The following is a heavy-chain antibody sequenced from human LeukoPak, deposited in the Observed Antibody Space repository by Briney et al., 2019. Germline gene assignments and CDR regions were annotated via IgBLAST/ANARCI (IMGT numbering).Heavy chain of an antibody. CDR3: ARDNRYCNGGYCSNWFDP. CDR2: IHYSKIT. J-gene: IGHJ5*02. Sequence: SETLSLTCTVSGYSISSGFYWGWIRQSPGKGLDWIGSIHYSKITFYNPSLKSRVTMSLDTSKNRFSLNLNSVTAADTAVYYCARDNRYCNGGYCSNWFDPWGQGTLVTVSS. V-gene: IGHV4-38-2*02. CDR1: GYSISSGFY. D-gene: IGHD2-15*01.